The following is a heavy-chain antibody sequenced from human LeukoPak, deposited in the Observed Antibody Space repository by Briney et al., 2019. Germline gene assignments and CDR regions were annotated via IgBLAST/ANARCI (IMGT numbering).Heavy chain of an antibody. Sequence: GGSLRLSCAASGFSFSTYAMSWVRQGPGKGLEWVSVLYSGGSTYYADSVKGRFTISRDNSKNTLYLQMNSLRAEDTAVYYCARDFIDYDSSGYFQRAEYFQHWGQGTLVTVSS. CDR3: ARDFIDYDSSGYFQRAEYFQH. CDR1: GFSFSTYA. D-gene: IGHD3-22*01. J-gene: IGHJ1*01. V-gene: IGHV3-66*01. CDR2: LYSGGST.